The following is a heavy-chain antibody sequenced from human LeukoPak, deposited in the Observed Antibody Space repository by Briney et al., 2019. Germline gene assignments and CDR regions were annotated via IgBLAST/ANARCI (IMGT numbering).Heavy chain of an antibody. D-gene: IGHD6-13*01. V-gene: IGHV3-53*01. J-gene: IGHJ4*02. Sequence: GGSLRLSCAASGFTVSSNYMSWVRQAPGKGLEWVSVIYSGGSTHYADSVKGRFTISRDNSKNTLYLQMNSLRAEDTAVYYCARGGSSSWELDYWGQGTLVTVSS. CDR3: ARGGSSSWELDY. CDR1: GFTVSSNY. CDR2: IYSGGST.